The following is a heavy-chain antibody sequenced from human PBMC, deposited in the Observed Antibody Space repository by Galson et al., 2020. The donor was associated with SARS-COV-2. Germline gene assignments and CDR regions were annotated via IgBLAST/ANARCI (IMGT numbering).Heavy chain of an antibody. CDR2: FDPEDGET. V-gene: IGHV1-24*01. CDR1: GYTLTELS. D-gene: IGHD6-19*01. CDR3: ATGPSIIAVVGRGRWFDP. J-gene: IGHJ5*02. Sequence: ASVKVSCKVSGYTLTELSMHWVRQAPGNGLEWMGGFDPEDGETIYAQKFQGRVTMTEDTSTDTAYMELSSLRSEDTAVYYCATGPSIIAVVGRGRWFDPWGQGNLVTVSS.